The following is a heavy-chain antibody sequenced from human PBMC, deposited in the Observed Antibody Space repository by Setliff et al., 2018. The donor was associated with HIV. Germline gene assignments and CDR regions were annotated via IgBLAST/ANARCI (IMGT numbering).Heavy chain of an antibody. D-gene: IGHD5-18*01. CDR2: IKEDGSEK. V-gene: IGHV3-7*03. Sequence: GESLKISCTASGFTFSRYWMSWVRQAPGKGLEWVANIKEDGSEKYYVDSVKGRFTISRDNAKNSLSLQLNSLRAGDTAVYYCAKESPRAGYSVFDYWGQGTLVTVSS. CDR1: GFTFSRYW. J-gene: IGHJ4*02. CDR3: AKESPRAGYSVFDY.